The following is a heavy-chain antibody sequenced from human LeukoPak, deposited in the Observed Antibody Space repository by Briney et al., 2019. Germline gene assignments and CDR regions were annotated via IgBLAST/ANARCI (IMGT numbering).Heavy chain of an antibody. D-gene: IGHD1-26*01. Sequence: SVKVSCKASGGTFISYAISWVRQAPGQGLEWMGGIIPIFGTANYAQKFQGRVTITADESTSTAYMELSSLRSEDTAIYYCARDNSVGDNAWWFDPWGQGTLVTVSS. J-gene: IGHJ5*02. CDR2: IIPIFGTA. CDR3: ARDNSVGDNAWWFDP. V-gene: IGHV1-69*13. CDR1: GGTFISYA.